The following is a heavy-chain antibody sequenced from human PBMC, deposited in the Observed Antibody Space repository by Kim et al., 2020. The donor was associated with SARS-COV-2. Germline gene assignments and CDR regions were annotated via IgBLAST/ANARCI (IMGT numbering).Heavy chain of an antibody. V-gene: IGHV4-59*13. J-gene: IGHJ5*02. CDR1: GGSISSYY. CDR2: IYYSGST. Sequence: SETLSLTCTVSGGSISSYYWSWIRQPPGKGLEWIGYIYYSGSTNYNPSLKSRVTISVDTSKNQFSLKLSSVTAADTAVYYCARVMTMMDPGWFDPWGQGTLVTVSS. D-gene: IGHD3-22*01. CDR3: ARVMTMMDPGWFDP.